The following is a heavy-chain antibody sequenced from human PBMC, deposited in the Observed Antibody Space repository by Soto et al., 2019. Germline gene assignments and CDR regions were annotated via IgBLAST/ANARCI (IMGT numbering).Heavy chain of an antibody. D-gene: IGHD1-1*01. J-gene: IGHJ5*02. CDR2: IYYSGST. V-gene: IGHV4-59*04. CDR1: GASISSYY. Sequence: AETLSLTCTVSGASISSYYWSWIRQPPGKGLEWIGYIYYSGSTYYNPSLKSRVTMSVDTSKNQFSLKLSSVTAVDTAVYYCARKTRPRTTTDSWFDPWGQGSLVTVSS. CDR3: ARKTRPRTTTDSWFDP.